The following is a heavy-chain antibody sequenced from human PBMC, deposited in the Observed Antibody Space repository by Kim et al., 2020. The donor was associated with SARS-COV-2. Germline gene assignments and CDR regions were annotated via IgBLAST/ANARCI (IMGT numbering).Heavy chain of an antibody. D-gene: IGHD1-1*01. CDR2: INPSGGKT. CDR3: AREQTAGIYNY. CDR1: GYIFTSYH. V-gene: IGHV1-46*04. J-gene: IGHJ4*02. Sequence: ASVKVSCKASGYIFTSYHMHWVRQAPGQGLEWMGIINPSGGKTYYAQKLQGRITVTTDTSANTVYMQLSSLTSEDTAMYYCAREQTAGIYNYWGQGTLVTVSS.